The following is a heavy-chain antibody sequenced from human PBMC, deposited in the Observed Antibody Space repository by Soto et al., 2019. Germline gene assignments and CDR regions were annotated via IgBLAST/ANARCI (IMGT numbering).Heavy chain of an antibody. Sequence: TSETLSLTCTVSGGSISSSSYYWGWIRQPPGKGLEWIGSIYYSGSIYYNPSLKSRVTISVDTSKNQFSLKLSSVTAADTTVYYCARSLWFGELCHGHWGQGTLVTVSS. CDR1: GGSISSSSYY. CDR2: IYYSGSI. V-gene: IGHV4-39*01. J-gene: IGHJ4*02. CDR3: ARSLWFGELCHGH. D-gene: IGHD3-10*01.